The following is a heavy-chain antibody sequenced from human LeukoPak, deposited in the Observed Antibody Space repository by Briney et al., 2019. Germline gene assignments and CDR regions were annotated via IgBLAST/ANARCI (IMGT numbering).Heavy chain of an antibody. CDR2: IESDGSST. CDR1: GFTFSSYW. D-gene: IGHD2-2*01. J-gene: IGHJ4*02. CDR3: ARDPSSTSGYFDY. Sequence: GGSLRLSCAASGFTFSSYWMHWVRQAPGKGLVWVSRIESDGSSTSYADSVKGRFTISRDNAKNTLDLQMNSLRGEDTAVYYCARDPSSTSGYFDYWGQGTLVIVSS. V-gene: IGHV3-74*01.